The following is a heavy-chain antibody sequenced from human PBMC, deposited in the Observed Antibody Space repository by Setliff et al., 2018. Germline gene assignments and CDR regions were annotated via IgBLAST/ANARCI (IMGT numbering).Heavy chain of an antibody. CDR3: ARNWVTAQHYYYGMDV. J-gene: IGHJ6*02. Sequence: PEGSLRLSCVASGFTFSNYGMHWVRQAPGKGLEWVALIWNDGSSKFYGDSVKGRFTISRDNSKNTLYLQMDSLRAEDMAVYYCARNWVTAQHYYYGMDVWGQGTTVTVSS. V-gene: IGHV3-33*01. CDR2: IWNDGSSK. D-gene: IGHD2-21*02. CDR1: GFTFSNYG.